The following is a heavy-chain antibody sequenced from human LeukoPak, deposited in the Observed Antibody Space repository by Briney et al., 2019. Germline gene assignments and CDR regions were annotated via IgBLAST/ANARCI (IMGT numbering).Heavy chain of an antibody. CDR3: ARSSSSGRANAFDI. V-gene: IGHV1-2*02. CDR2: INPNSGGT. J-gene: IGHJ3*02. CDR1: VYSFTGYY. Sequence: ASVKVSCKASVYSFTGYYMHWVRQAPGQGLDWMGWINPNSGGTNYAQKFQGRVTMTRDTSISTAYMELSRLRSDDTAVYYCARSSSSGRANAFDIWGQGTMVTVSS. D-gene: IGHD3-22*01.